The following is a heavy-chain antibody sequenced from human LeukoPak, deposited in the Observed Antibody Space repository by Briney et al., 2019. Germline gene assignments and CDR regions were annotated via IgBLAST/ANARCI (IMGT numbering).Heavy chain of an antibody. J-gene: IGHJ4*02. V-gene: IGHV4-34*01. D-gene: IGHD5-18*01. CDR1: GGSFSGYY. CDR3: ARHVTPWIQLVIDY. Sequence: PSETLSLTCAVYGGSFSGYYWSWIRQPPGKGLEWIGEINHSGSTNYNPSLKSRVTISVDTSKNQFSLKLSSVTAADTAVYYCARHVTPWIQLVIDYWGQGTLVTVSS. CDR2: INHSGST.